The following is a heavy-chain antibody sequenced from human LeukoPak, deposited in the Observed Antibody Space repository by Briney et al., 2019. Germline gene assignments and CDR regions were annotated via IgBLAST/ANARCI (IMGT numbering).Heavy chain of an antibody. CDR2: IYHSGST. J-gene: IGHJ4*02. V-gene: IGHV4-59*12. D-gene: IGHD3-22*01. Sequence: PSETLSLTCTVSGGSISSYYWSWIRQPPGKGLEWIGYIYHSGSTYYNPSLKSRVTISVDRSKNQFSLKLSSVTAADTAVYYCARDRDLYYYDSSGYYPSSQFDYWGQGTLVTVSS. CDR1: GGSISSYY. CDR3: ARDRDLYYYDSSGYYPSSQFDY.